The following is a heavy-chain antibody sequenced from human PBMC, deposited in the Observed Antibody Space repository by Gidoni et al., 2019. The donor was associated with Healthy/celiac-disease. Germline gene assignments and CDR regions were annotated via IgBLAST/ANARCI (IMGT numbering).Heavy chain of an antibody. V-gene: IGHV3-15*01. J-gene: IGHJ4*02. Sequence: EVQLVESGGGLVKPGGSLRLSCAASGFTFSNAWMTWVRQAPGKGLEWVGRIKSKTDGGTTDYAAPVKGRFTISRDDSKNTLYLQMNSLKTEDTAVYYCTTERTTATPAHFQTNFDYWGQGTLVTVSS. CDR2: IKSKTDGGTT. CDR3: TTERTTATPAHFQTNFDY. CDR1: GFTFSNAW. D-gene: IGHD4-17*01.